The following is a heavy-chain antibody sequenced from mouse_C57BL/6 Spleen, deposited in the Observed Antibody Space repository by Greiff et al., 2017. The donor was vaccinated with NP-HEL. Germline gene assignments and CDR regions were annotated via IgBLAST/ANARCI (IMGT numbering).Heavy chain of an antibody. J-gene: IGHJ1*01. CDR2: IDPENGGT. CDR3: TTDDSKYVGYLDV. D-gene: IGHD2-5*01. V-gene: IGHV14-4*01. CDR1: GFNITDDS. Sequence: VHLQQSGAELVRPGASVKLSCKASGFNITDDSMHWVKQRPEQGLEWIGWIDPENGGTEYAAKFQGKATITADTSSNTAYMQLSSLTSEDTAVYYCTTDDSKYVGYLDVWGPGTSVTVSS.